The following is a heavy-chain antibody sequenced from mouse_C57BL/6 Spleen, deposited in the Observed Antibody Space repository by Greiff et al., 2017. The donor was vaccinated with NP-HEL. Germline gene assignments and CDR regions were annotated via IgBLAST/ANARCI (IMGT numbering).Heavy chain of an antibody. CDR3: ARRVSVTTKGARDAMDY. D-gene: IGHD2-12*01. J-gene: IGHJ4*01. Sequence: EVQLQQSGPELVKPGASVKISCKASGYSFTGYYMNWVKQSPEKSLEWIGEINPSTGGTTYNQKFKAKATLTVDKSSSTAYMQLKSLTSEDSAVYYGARRVSVTTKGARDAMDYWGQGTSVTVSS. CDR1: GYSFTGYY. CDR2: INPSTGGT. V-gene: IGHV1-42*01.